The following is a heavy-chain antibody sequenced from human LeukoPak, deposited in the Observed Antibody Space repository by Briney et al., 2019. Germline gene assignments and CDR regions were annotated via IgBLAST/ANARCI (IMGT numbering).Heavy chain of an antibody. V-gene: IGHV4-59*01. CDR2: IYYSGGT. Sequence: PSETLSLTCTVSGGSISGYYWSWIRQPPGKGLEWIGDIYYSGGTNYNPSLKSRVTISVDTSKNQFSLKLSSVTAADTAVYYCARVRGSSWFPVDYWGQGTLVTVSS. J-gene: IGHJ4*02. D-gene: IGHD6-13*01. CDR1: GGSISGYY. CDR3: ARVRGSSWFPVDY.